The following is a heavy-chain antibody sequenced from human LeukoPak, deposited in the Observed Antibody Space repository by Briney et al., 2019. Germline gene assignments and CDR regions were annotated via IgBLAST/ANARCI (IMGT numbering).Heavy chain of an antibody. Sequence: PGGSLRLSCAASGFTFDDYAMHWVRQAPGKGLEWVSGISWNSGSIGYADSVKGRFTISRDNAKNSLYLQMNSLRAEDTALYYCARDYDSSGPDAFDIWGQGTMVTVSS. V-gene: IGHV3-9*01. CDR2: ISWNSGSI. CDR3: ARDYDSSGPDAFDI. D-gene: IGHD3-22*01. J-gene: IGHJ3*02. CDR1: GFTFDDYA.